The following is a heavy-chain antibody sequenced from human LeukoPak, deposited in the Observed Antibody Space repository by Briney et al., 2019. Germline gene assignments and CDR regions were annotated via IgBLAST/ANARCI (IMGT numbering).Heavy chain of an antibody. D-gene: IGHD3-9*01. J-gene: IGHJ6*03. CDR3: ARFRLRYFDWLPFDYYMDV. Sequence: TSETLSLTCTVSGGPISTPYWGWLRQPPGEGLEWIVYLDHSGTTNYNPSLKSRVTISVDTSKNQSSLKLSSVTAADTAVYYCARFRLRYFDWLPFDYYMDVWGKGTTVTVSS. CDR2: LDHSGTT. CDR1: GGPISTPY. V-gene: IGHV4-59*08.